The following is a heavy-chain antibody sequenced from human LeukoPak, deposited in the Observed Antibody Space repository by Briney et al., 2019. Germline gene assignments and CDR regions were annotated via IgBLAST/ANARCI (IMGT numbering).Heavy chain of an antibody. CDR2: INPNSGGT. V-gene: IGHV1-2*02. CDR3: AEGTYYYGSVSFDP. J-gene: IGHJ5*02. Sequence: ASVKVSCKASGYTFTSYYMHWVRQAPGQGLEWMGWINPNSGGTSYAQKFQGRVTMTRDTSISTAYMELSRLRSDDTAVYYCAEGTYYYGSVSFDPWGQGTLVTVSS. D-gene: IGHD3-10*01. CDR1: GYTFTSYY.